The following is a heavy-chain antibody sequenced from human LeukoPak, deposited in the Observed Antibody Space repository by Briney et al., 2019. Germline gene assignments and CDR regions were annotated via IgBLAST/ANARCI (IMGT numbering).Heavy chain of an antibody. Sequence: GGALRLSCAASGFTFSSYRMNWVRRAPGKGLEWVSSISSSSSYIYYADSVKGRFTISRDSAKNSLYLQMNSLRAEDTAVYYCAREGSGVAGHFDYWGQGTLVTAPS. J-gene: IGHJ4*02. D-gene: IGHD6-19*01. V-gene: IGHV3-21*01. CDR3: AREGSGVAGHFDY. CDR2: ISSSSSYI. CDR1: GFTFSSYR.